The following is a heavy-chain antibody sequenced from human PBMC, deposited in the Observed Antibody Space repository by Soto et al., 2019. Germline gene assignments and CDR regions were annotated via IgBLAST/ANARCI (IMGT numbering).Heavy chain of an antibody. D-gene: IGHD3-22*01. J-gene: IGHJ4*02. CDR1: GYSFAGYW. CDR2: IDPSDSQT. V-gene: IGHV5-10-1*01. Sequence: PGESLKISCKGFGYSFAGYWITWVRQKPGKGLEWMGRIDPSDSQTYYSPSFRGHVTISATKSITTAFLQWSSLRASDTAMYYCARQIYDSDTGPNFQYYFDSWGQGTPVTVSS. CDR3: ARQIYDSDTGPNFQYYFDS.